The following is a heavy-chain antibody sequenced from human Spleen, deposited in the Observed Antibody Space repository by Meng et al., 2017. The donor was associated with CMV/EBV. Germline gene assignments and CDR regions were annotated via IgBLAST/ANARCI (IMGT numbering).Heavy chain of an antibody. J-gene: IGHJ4*02. V-gene: IGHV3-66*02. CDR3: ARGVMSYCSSTSCPFDN. Sequence: GESLKISCAASGFSVSSNYMSWVRQAPGKGLEWVSVIYSGGSTYYADSVKGRFTISRDNSKNTLYLQMNSLRAEDTAVYYCARGVMSYCSSTSCPFDNWGQGTLVTVSS. CDR1: GFSVSSNY. CDR2: IYSGGST. D-gene: IGHD2-2*01.